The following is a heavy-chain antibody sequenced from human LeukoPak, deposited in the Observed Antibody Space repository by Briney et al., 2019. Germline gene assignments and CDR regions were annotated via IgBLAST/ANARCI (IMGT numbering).Heavy chain of an antibody. J-gene: IGHJ4*02. Sequence: SDTLSLTCAVYGGSFSGYYWSWIRQPPGKGLEWIGEINHSGSTNYNPSLKSRVTIAVDTPKHQFSLKVRSVTAADTAVYYGARPRMDFWSGRGYYFYYWGQGALVTVS. V-gene: IGHV4-34*01. CDR1: GGSFSGYY. D-gene: IGHD3-3*01. CDR3: ARPRMDFWSGRGYYFYY. CDR2: INHSGST.